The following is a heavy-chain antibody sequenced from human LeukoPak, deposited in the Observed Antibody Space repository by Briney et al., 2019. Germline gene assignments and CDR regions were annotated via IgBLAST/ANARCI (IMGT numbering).Heavy chain of an antibody. Sequence: GGSLRLSCTASGFTFCAYAMTWVRQAPGKGLEWVSFIRSRTYGGTTEYAASVKGKFTIARDETKSIAYLQMNSLKTEDTAVYYCARDQYAGYDPYYFDYWGQGTLVTVSS. D-gene: IGHD2-2*01. CDR1: GFTFCAYA. CDR2: IRSRTYGGTT. CDR3: ARDQYAGYDPYYFDY. J-gene: IGHJ4*02. V-gene: IGHV3-49*04.